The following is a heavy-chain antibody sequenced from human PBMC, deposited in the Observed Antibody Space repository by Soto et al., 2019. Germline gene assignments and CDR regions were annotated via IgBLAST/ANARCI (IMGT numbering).Heavy chain of an antibody. Sequence: SETLSLTCIVSGGSISGHYWSWIRQPPGKGLEWIGYIHYSGSTYYNPSLKSRVTISVDTSKNQFSLKLSSVTAADTAVYYCARGELGTDAFDIWGQGTMVTVSS. CDR2: IHYSGST. V-gene: IGHV4-59*11. CDR1: GGSISGHY. J-gene: IGHJ3*02. D-gene: IGHD7-27*01. CDR3: ARGELGTDAFDI.